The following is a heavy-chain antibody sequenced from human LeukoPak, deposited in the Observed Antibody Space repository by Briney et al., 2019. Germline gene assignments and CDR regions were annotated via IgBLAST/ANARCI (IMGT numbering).Heavy chain of an antibody. Sequence: PGRSLRLSCAASGFTFSSYAMHWVRQAPGKGLEWVAVISYDGSNKCYADSVKGRFTISRDNSKNTLYLQMNSLRAEDTAVYYCARGANCLFLPDIVVVPAALAAFDIWGQGTMVTVSS. V-gene: IGHV3-30*04. CDR2: ISYDGSNK. CDR3: ARGANCLFLPDIVVVPAALAAFDI. CDR1: GFTFSSYA. J-gene: IGHJ3*02. D-gene: IGHD2-2*01.